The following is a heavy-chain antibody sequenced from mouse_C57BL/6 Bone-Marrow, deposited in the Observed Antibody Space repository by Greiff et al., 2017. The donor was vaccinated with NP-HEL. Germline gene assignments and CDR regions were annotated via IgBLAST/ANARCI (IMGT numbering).Heavy chain of an antibody. J-gene: IGHJ1*03. V-gene: IGHV1-64*01. CDR2: IHPNSGST. CDR3: ARETSTDWYFDV. Sequence: QVHVKQPGAELVKPGASVKLSCKASGYTFTSYWMHWVKQRPGQGLEWIGMIHPNSGSTNYNEKFKSKATLTVDKSSSTAYMQLSSLTSEDSAVYYGARETSTDWYFDVWGTGTTVTVSS. D-gene: IGHD1-1*01. CDR1: GYTFTSYW.